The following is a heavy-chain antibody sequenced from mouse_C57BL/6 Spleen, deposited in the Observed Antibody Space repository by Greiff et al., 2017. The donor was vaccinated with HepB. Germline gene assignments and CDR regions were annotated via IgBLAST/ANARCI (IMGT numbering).Heavy chain of an antibody. CDR3: ARGPTVYYYAMDY. V-gene: IGHV1-19*01. Sequence: EVQLQQSGPVLVKPGASVKMSCKASGYTFTDYYMNWVKQSHGKSLEWIGVINPYNGGTSYNQKFKGKATLTVDKSSSTAYMELNSLTSEDSAVYYCARGPTVYYYAMDYWGQGTSVTVSS. CDR1: GYTFTDYY. CDR2: INPYNGGT. D-gene: IGHD1-1*01. J-gene: IGHJ4*01.